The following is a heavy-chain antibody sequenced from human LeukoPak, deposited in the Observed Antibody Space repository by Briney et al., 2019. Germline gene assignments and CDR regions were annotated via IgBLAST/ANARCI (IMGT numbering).Heavy chain of an antibody. CDR2: ISYDGSNK. J-gene: IGHJ6*03. CDR1: GFTFSSYA. D-gene: IGHD3-9*01. Sequence: PGGSLRLSCAASGFTFSSYAMHWVRQAPGKGLEWVAVISYDGSNKYYADSVKGRFTISRDNSKNTLYLQMNSLRAEDTAVYYCARGGSRYDILTGYYMDYYYYMDVWGQGTMVTVSS. CDR3: ARGGSRYDILTGYYMDYYYYMDV. V-gene: IGHV3-30*04.